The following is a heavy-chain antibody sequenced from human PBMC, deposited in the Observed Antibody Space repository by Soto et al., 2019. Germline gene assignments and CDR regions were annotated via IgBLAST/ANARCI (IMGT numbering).Heavy chain of an antibody. J-gene: IGHJ4*02. CDR2: IYYSGST. V-gene: IGHV4-30-4*01. D-gene: IGHD1-20*01. Sequence: SETLSLTCTVSGGSISSGDYYWSWIRQPPGKGLEWIGYIYYSGSTYYNPSLKSRVTISVDTSKNQFSLKLSSVTAADTAVYYRARDPITGTTVYWGQGTLVTVSS. CDR3: ARDPITGTTVY. CDR1: GGSISSGDYY.